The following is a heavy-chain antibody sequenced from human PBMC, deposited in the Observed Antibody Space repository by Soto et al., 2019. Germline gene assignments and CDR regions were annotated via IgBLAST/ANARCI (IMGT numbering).Heavy chain of an antibody. D-gene: IGHD6-6*01. CDR1: GGTFSSYT. J-gene: IGHJ5*02. CDR3: ARVEAARPAYNWFDP. Sequence: SVKVSCKASGGTFSSYTISWVRQAPGQGLEWMGRIIPILGIANYAQKFQGRVTITADKSTSTAYMELSSLRSEDTAVYYCARVEAARPAYNWFDPWGQGTLVTVSS. V-gene: IGHV1-69*02. CDR2: IIPILGIA.